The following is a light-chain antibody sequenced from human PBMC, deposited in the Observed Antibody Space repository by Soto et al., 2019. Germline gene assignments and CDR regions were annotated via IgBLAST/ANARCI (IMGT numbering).Light chain of an antibody. V-gene: IGKV3-20*01. CDR2: AAS. CDR1: QTISNNY. CDR3: QQYGTSPRT. J-gene: IGKJ1*01. Sequence: EIVLTQSPGTLSLSPGEGATLSCRASQTISNNYLAWYQHKPGQAPRLLIYAASTMATGIPDRFSGSGSGEDFTLTVNRLEPEDFAVYYCQQYGTSPRTFGQGTKVEI.